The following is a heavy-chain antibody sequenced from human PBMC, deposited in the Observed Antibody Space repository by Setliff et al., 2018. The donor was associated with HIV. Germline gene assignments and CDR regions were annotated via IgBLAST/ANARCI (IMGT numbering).Heavy chain of an antibody. CDR3: ARAKVTAAWGYYFDY. CDR1: GLTFSRNW. Sequence: AGGSLRLSCAVSGLTFSRNWFHWVRQAPGKGLEWVSRINGDGTTTNYADSAKGRFSISRDNAKNTLYLHMNSLRAEDTALYYCARAKVTAAWGYYFDYWGQGMLVTVSS. J-gene: IGHJ4*02. D-gene: IGHD6-13*01. V-gene: IGHV3-74*01. CDR2: INGDGTTT.